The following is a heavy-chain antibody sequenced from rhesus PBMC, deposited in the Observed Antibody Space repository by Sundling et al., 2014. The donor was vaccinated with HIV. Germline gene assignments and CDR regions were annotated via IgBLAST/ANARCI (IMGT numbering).Heavy chain of an antibody. Sequence: QVHLQVSGPGMVKPSETLSLTCAVSGGSISSHNWWSWIRQSPGKGLEWIGSIYGSSGNTYYNPSLKSRVTISTDTSKNQFSLKLNSVTAADTAVYYCAIEGVYGTTVDYWGQGVLVTVSS. CDR2: IYGSSGNT. CDR1: GGSISSHNW. CDR3: AIEGVYGTTVDY. D-gene: IGHD6-13*01. J-gene: IGHJ4*01. V-gene: IGHV4-93*01.